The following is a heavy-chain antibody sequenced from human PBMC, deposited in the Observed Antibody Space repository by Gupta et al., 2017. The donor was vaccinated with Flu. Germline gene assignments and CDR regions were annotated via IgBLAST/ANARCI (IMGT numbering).Heavy chain of an antibody. CDR1: GVTFRSYV. CDR3: ARKGGGHCSGGTCYSFDY. Sequence: QVQLVQSGAEVKKPGSSVKVSCKASGVTFRSYVINWVRQAPGQGLEWMGGIIPVFGPTNYAQKFQGRVTITADESTSTAYMELSGLRSEDTAVYYCARKGGGHCSGGTCYSFDYWGQGTLVTVSS. CDR2: IIPVFGPT. V-gene: IGHV1-69*01. J-gene: IGHJ4*02. D-gene: IGHD2-15*01.